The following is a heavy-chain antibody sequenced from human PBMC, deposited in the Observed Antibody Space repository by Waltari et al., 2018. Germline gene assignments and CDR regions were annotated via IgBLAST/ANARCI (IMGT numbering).Heavy chain of an antibody. V-gene: IGHV4-4*02. Sequence: QVQLQESGPGLVKPSGTLSLTCAVSGDSLSSNYWWSWVRHAPGKGLEWIGQVHHSGRTHYNPSLQSRVTISVDKSKNQFSLNLNSVTAADTAVYYCAGDRAIGLFFDYWGQGTLVTGSS. CDR3: AGDRAIGLFFDY. CDR1: GDSLSSNYW. J-gene: IGHJ4*02. D-gene: IGHD2-2*01. CDR2: VHHSGRT.